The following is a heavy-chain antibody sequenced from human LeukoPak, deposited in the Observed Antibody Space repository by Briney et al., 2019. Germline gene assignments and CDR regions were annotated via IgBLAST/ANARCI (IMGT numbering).Heavy chain of an antibody. D-gene: IGHD3-10*01. V-gene: IGHV3-21*01. CDR1: GFTFSSYS. CDR3: ARDLSGDY. J-gene: IGHJ4*02. CDR2: IGSSSSYI. Sequence: SGGSLRLSCAASGFTFSSYSMNWVRQAPGKGLEWVSSIGSSSSYIYYADSVKGRFTISRDNAKNSLYLQMNSLRAEDTAVYYCARDLSGDYWGQGTLVTVSS.